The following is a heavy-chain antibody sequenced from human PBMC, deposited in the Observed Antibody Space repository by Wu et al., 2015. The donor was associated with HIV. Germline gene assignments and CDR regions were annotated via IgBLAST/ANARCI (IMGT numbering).Heavy chain of an antibody. CDR2: INPLFGTT. CDR1: GDNFGSYA. CDR3: ARNTDSVATSLYSLGV. V-gene: IGHV1-69*05. J-gene: IGHJ6*02. Sequence: QVQLVQFGAEVKKPGSSVKVTCKASGDNFGSYAISWVRQAPGHGLEWMGGINPLFGTTKYAQKFQGRVTMTTDESKSTVYMELNSLRSEDTAVYYCARNTDSVATSLYSLGVWGQGTTVIVSS. D-gene: IGHD5-12*01.